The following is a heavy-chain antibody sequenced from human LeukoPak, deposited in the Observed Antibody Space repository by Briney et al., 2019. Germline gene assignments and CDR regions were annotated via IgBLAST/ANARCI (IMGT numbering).Heavy chain of an antibody. D-gene: IGHD1-1*01. J-gene: IGHJ4*02. Sequence: PGGYLRLSCAASGFTFSNYAMSWVRQAPGKGLEWVSAISSSGINTYYADSVEGRFTISRDNSKNTLYLQMSSLRAEDTAVYYCAKDTNWNGDFWGQGTLVTVSS. CDR3: AKDTNWNGDF. V-gene: IGHV3-23*01. CDR2: ISSSGINT. CDR1: GFTFSNYA.